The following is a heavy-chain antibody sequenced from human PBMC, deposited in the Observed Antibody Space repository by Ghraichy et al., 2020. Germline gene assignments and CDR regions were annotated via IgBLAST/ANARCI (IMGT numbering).Heavy chain of an antibody. Sequence: SETLSLTCTVSGGSISTYYWSWIRQPPGKGLEWIGHIYHSGSTNNNPSLKSRVTISVDTSKNQFSLKLSSVTAADTAMYYCARGYSRNYGRIEYWGQGTLVTVSS. D-gene: IGHD6-13*01. CDR3: ARGYSRNYGRIEY. CDR1: GGSISTYY. J-gene: IGHJ4*02. V-gene: IGHV4-59*08. CDR2: IYHSGST.